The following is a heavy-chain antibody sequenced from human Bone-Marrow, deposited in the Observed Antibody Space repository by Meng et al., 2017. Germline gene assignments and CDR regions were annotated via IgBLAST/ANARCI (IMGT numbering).Heavy chain of an antibody. CDR3: ARGFAEMATITNWFDP. Sequence: QLQLQESGPGLVKPSETLSLTCTVSGGSISSSSYYWGWIRQPPGKGLEWIGSIYYSGSTYYNPSLKSRVTISVDTSKNQFSLKLSSVTAADTAVYYCARGFAEMATITNWFDPWGQGTLVTVSS. CDR2: IYYSGST. CDR1: GGSISSSSYY. D-gene: IGHD5-24*01. J-gene: IGHJ5*02. V-gene: IGHV4-39*07.